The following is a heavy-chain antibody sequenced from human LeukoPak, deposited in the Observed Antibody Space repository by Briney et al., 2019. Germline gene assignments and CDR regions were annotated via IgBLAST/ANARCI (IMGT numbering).Heavy chain of an antibody. V-gene: IGHV1-8*03. CDR1: GYTFTSYD. Sequence: VASVKVSCKASGYTFTSYDINWVRRATGQGHEWMGLMNPNSGNTGYAQKFQGRVTITRNTSISTAYMELSSLRSEDTAVYYCARNRGSTVITDHYYYYYMDVWGKGTTVTVSS. CDR3: ARNRGSTVITDHYYYYYMDV. CDR2: MNPNSGNT. J-gene: IGHJ6*03. D-gene: IGHD4-11*01.